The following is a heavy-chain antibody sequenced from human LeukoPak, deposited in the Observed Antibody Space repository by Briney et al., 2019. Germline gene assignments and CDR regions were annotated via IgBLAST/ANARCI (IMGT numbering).Heavy chain of an antibody. CDR3: ARGLVSGSQRGYFDY. V-gene: IGHV3-30-3*01. J-gene: IGHJ4*01. CDR1: EFTFSHYA. Sequence: GVSLRLSCAASEFTFSHYAMHWVRQAPGKGLEWVAVISYDGSNKYYADSVKGRFTISRDNSKNTLYLQTNSLRTDDTAVYYCARGLVSGSQRGYFDYWGHGALVTVFS. D-gene: IGHD1-26*01. CDR2: ISYDGSNK.